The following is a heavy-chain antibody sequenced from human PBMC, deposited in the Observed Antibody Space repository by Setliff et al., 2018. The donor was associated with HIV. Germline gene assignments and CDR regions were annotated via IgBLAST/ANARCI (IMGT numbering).Heavy chain of an antibody. V-gene: IGHV3-23*01. CDR2: LSATGVTT. CDR3: ARSPGMFDY. CDR1: GFSFSTYS. Sequence: GSLRLSCVASGFSFSTYSMSWVRQGPGKGLEWVSGLSATGVTTHYADSVKGRSTISRDNSKDTLYLQLNSLRAEDTAVYYCARSPGMFDYWGQGTPVTVSS. D-gene: IGHD1-1*01. J-gene: IGHJ4*02.